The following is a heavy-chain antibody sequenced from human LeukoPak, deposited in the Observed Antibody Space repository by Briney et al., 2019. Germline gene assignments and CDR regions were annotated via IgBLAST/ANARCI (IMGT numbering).Heavy chain of an antibody. J-gene: IGHJ5*02. V-gene: IGHV1-3*01. CDR2: INAGNGNT. D-gene: IGHD3-10*01. CDR3: ARNSPRFYGSGSRPLYNWFDP. CDR1: GYTFTSYA. Sequence: GASVRVSCKASGYTFTSYAMHWVRQAPGQRLEWMGWINAGNGNTKYSQKSQGRVTITRDTSASTAYMELSSLRSEDTAVYYCARNSPRFYGSGSRPLYNWFDPWGQGTLVTVSS.